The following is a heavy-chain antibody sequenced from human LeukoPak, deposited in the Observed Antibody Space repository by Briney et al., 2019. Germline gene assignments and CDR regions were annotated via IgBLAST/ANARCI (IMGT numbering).Heavy chain of an antibody. CDR2: ISGSGGST. V-gene: IGHV3-23*01. CDR1: GFTFSSYA. CDR3: ARRLYYDILPSSWFDP. J-gene: IGHJ5*02. D-gene: IGHD3-9*01. Sequence: PGGSLRLSCAASGFTFSSYAMSWVRQAPGKGLEWVSGISGSGGSTYYADSVKGRFTISRDNSKNTLYLQMDSLRAEDTAVYYCARRLYYDILPSSWFDPWGQGTLVTVSS.